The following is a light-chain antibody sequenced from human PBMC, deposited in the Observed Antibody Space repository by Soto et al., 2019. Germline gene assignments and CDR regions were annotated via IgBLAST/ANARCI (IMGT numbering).Light chain of an antibody. CDR1: QDIRVF. CDR3: LQHHTYPQT. J-gene: IGKJ1*01. Sequence: DIQMTQSPSSLSASVGDRVTITCRASQDIRVFLDWFQHKAGKAPRRLIYAASSLESGVPSRFSGSGSGTEFTLTISGLQPEDFATYYCLQHHTYPQTFGQGTKVDIK. V-gene: IGKV1-17*01. CDR2: AAS.